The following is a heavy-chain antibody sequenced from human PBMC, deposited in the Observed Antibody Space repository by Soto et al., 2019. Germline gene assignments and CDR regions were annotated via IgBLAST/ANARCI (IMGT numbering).Heavy chain of an antibody. CDR1: GFIFSSYA. D-gene: IGHD3-10*01. Sequence: GGSLRLSCAASGFIFSSYAMSWVRQAPGKGLEWVSAISGSGISTYYADSVKGRFTISRDNSKNTLYLQMNSLRAEDTAVYYCAREPSYGSGSRIYYYYGMDVWGQGTTVTVSS. J-gene: IGHJ6*02. CDR2: ISGSGIST. V-gene: IGHV3-23*01. CDR3: AREPSYGSGSRIYYYYGMDV.